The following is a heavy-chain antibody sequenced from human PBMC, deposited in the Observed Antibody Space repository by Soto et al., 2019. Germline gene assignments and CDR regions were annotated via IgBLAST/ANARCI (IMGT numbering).Heavy chain of an antibody. CDR2: IKSKTDGGTT. J-gene: IGHJ4*02. CDR1: GFTFSNAW. V-gene: IGHV3-15*01. D-gene: IGHD6-19*01. Sequence: EVQLVESGGGLVKPGGSLRLSCAASGFTFSNAWMSWVRQAPGKGLEWVGRIKSKTDGGTTDYAAPVKGRFTISRDDSKNTLYLQMNSLKTEDTAVYYCNTVGFLGWTLKYFDYWGQGTLVTVSS. CDR3: NTVGFLGWTLKYFDY.